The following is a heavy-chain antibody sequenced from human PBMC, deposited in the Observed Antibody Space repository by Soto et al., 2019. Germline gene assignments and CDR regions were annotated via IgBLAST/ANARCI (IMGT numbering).Heavy chain of an antibody. CDR1: GGSISSYY. Sequence: SETLSLTCTVSGGSISSYYWSWIRQPPGKGLEWIGYIYYSGSTNYNPSLKSRVTISVDTSKNQFSLKLSSVTAADTAVYYCARGPTVRYYYYGMDVWGQGTTVTVSS. J-gene: IGHJ6*02. CDR2: IYYSGST. D-gene: IGHD4-17*01. CDR3: ARGPTVRYYYYGMDV. V-gene: IGHV4-59*01.